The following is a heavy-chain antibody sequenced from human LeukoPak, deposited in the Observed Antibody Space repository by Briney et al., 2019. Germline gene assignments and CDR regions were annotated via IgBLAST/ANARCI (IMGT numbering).Heavy chain of an antibody. V-gene: IGHV3-23*01. D-gene: IGHD2-15*01. Sequence: GGSLRLSCAVSGFTFSSYAMTWVRHAPGKGLDWVSAISGSGGSTFYADSVKGRFTISRDNSKNTLYLQMNSLRAEDTAVYYCAKGSGGTRPHAFDIWGQGTMVTVSS. CDR1: GFTFSSYA. CDR3: AKGSGGTRPHAFDI. CDR2: ISGSGGST. J-gene: IGHJ3*02.